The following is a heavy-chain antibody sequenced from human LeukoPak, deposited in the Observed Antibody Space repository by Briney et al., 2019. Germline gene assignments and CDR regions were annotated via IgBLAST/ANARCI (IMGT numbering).Heavy chain of an antibody. CDR2: ISGSVYS. Sequence: GGSLRLSCAASGFTFSSYAMSWVRQAPGNGLEWVSGISGSVYSYYADSVQGRFTISRDNSKKTLNLQMNNLRAEDTAVYYCAKGTASVSDYDYVWGTYRRGYPSSGYSDYWGQGILVTVSS. V-gene: IGHV3-23*01. J-gene: IGHJ4*02. D-gene: IGHD3-16*02. CDR3: AKGTASVSDYDYVWGTYRRGYPSSGYSDY. CDR1: GFTFSSYA.